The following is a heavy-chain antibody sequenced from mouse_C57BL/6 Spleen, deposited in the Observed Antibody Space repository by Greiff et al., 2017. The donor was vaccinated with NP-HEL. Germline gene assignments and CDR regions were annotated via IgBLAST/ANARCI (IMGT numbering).Heavy chain of an antibody. Sequence: QVQLKESGPELVKPGASVKISCKASGYAFSSSWMNWVKQRPGKGLEWIGRIYPGDGDTNYNGKFKGKATLTADKSSSTAYMQLSSLTSEDSAVYFCARGGYDYVFDYWGQGTTLTVSS. CDR3: ARGGYDYVFDY. CDR1: GYAFSSSW. J-gene: IGHJ2*01. V-gene: IGHV1-82*01. D-gene: IGHD2-4*01. CDR2: IYPGDGDT.